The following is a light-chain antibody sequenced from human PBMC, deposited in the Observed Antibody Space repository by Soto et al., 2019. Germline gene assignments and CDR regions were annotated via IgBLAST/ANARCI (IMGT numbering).Light chain of an antibody. CDR3: EQYNKWPT. CDR2: GAS. Sequence: EIVMTQSPATVSGSPRERATLSYRASQSVVRYLAWYQQKPRHALRLLIYGASTSATAIPDRFSAGGSGTEFTLTISSLPSKDFAVYYCEQYNKWPTFGGGTKVDIK. J-gene: IGKJ4*01. CDR1: QSVVRY. V-gene: IGKV3-15*01.